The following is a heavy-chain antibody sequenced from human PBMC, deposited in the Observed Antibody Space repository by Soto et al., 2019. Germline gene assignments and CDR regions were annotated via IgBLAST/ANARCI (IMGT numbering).Heavy chain of an antibody. J-gene: IGHJ3*02. CDR1: GYAFTRYG. CDR3: ARGGYSYGMGAFEI. V-gene: IGHV1-18*01. Sequence: ASVKVSCKGSGYAFTRYGIRWVRQAPGQGLEWMGWISAYNGNTNYAQKLQGRVTMTTDTSTSTAYMELRSLRSDDTAVYYCARGGYSYGMGAFEIWGQRTTVPVSS. CDR2: ISAYNGNT. D-gene: IGHD5-18*01.